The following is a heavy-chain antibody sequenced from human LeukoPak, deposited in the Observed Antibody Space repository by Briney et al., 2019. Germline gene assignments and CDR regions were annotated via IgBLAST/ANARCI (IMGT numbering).Heavy chain of an antibody. V-gene: IGHV3-33*06. CDR3: AKDSGYSYGYGGD. D-gene: IGHD5-18*01. CDR1: GFTFSSYG. Sequence: GGSLRLSCAASGFTFSSYGMHWVRQAPGKGLEWVAVIWYDGSNKYYADSVKGRFTISRDNSKNTLYLQMNSLRAEDTAVYYCAKDSGYSYGYGGDWGQGTLVTVSS. CDR2: IWYDGSNK. J-gene: IGHJ4*02.